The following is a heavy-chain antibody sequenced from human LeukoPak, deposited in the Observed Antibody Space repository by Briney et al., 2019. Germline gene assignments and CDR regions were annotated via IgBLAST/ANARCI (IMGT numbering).Heavy chain of an antibody. V-gene: IGHV3-66*01. CDR1: GFTVSSNY. D-gene: IGHD3-10*01. CDR2: IYSGGST. Sequence: GGSLRLSCAASGFTVSSNYMSWVRQAPGKGLEWVSVIYSGGSTYYADSVKGRFTISRDNSKNTLYLQMNSLRAEDTAVYYCARDQASPYHYYGSGSYQIKYYYMDVWGKGTTVTISS. J-gene: IGHJ6*03. CDR3: ARDQASPYHYYGSGSYQIKYYYMDV.